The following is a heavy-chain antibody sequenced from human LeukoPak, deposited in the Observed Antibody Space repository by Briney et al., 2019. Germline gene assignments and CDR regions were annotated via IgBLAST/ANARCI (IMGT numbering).Heavy chain of an antibody. CDR1: GYSISSGYY. J-gene: IGHJ4*02. V-gene: IGHV4-38-2*02. CDR3: GRFRTYYYDSSGYSFDY. CDR2: IYYSGST. Sequence: SETLSLTCTVSGYSISSGYYWGWIRQPPGKGLEWIGSIYYSGSTYYNPSLKSRVTISVDTSKNQFSLKLSSVTAADTAVYYCGRFRTYYYDSSGYSFDYWGQGTLVTVSS. D-gene: IGHD3-22*01.